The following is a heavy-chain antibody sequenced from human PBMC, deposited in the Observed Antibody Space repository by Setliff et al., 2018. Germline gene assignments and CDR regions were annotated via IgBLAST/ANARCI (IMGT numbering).Heavy chain of an antibody. CDR3: ARVDPTARRGRLYYYMDV. J-gene: IGHJ6*03. CDR1: GGSISSKAVS. Sequence: KPSETLSLTCSVSGGSISSKAVSWTWIRQHPGKGLEWIGAISHSGTTHYNPSLKSRLTIPVDQSKHQFSLMMNSLTAADTCVYFCARVDPTARRGRLYYYMDVWDKGATGTVSS. CDR2: ISHSGTT. V-gene: IGHV4-30-2*01. D-gene: IGHD1-1*01.